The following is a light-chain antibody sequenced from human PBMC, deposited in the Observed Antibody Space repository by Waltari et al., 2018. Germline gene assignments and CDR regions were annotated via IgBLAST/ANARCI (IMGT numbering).Light chain of an antibody. CDR1: SSDAGGYNY. Sequence: QSALTQPASVSGSPGQSLTISCTGTSSDAGGYNYVSWSQQHPGNAPKLMIYDVSKRPSGVSNRFSGSKSGNTASLTISGLQAEDEADYYCSSYTSSSTSSYVFGTGTKVTVL. J-gene: IGLJ1*01. CDR2: DVS. V-gene: IGLV2-14*01. CDR3: SSYTSSSTSSYV.